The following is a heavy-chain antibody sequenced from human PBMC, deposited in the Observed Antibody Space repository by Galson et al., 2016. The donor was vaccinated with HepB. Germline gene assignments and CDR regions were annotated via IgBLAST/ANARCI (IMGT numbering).Heavy chain of an antibody. V-gene: IGHV6-1*01. J-gene: IGHJ4*02. CDR3: ARCGGPLGTAMVVDHFDY. D-gene: IGHD5-18*01. Sequence: CAISGDNVSSHSAAWHWIRQSPSRGLEWLGRTYYRSKWYNAYAISVKGRITINPNTSKNQFSLQLNFVTPEDTAVNYRARCGGPLGTAMVVDHFDYWGQGSLVTVSS. CDR2: TYYRSKWYN. CDR1: GDNVSSHSAA.